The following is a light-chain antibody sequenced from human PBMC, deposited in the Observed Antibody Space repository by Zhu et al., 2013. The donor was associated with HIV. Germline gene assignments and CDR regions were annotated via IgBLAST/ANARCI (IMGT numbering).Light chain of an antibody. CDR2: TNN. CDR3: QSYDSSLSGYV. V-gene: IGLV1-40*01. CDR1: SSNIGADYD. J-gene: IGLJ1*01. Sequence: QSVLTQPPSVSGAPGQRVIISCTGSSSNIGADYDVHWYQRLPGTAPKLLIYTNNNRPSGVPDRFSGSKSGTSASLAITGLQAEDEADYYCQSYDSSLSGYVFGTGTKVTVL.